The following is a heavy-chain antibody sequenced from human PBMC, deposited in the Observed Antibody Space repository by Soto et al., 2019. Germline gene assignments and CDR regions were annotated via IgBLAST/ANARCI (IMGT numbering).Heavy chain of an antibody. V-gene: IGHV3-23*01. CDR1: GFTFSSYA. CDR3: AKDLSVYRWYYYDSSGYQYFDY. D-gene: IGHD3-22*01. J-gene: IGHJ4*02. Sequence: EVQLLESGGGLVQPGGSLRLSCAASGFTFSSYAMSWVRQAPGKGLEWVSAISGSGGSTYYADSVKGRFTISRDNSKNTLYLEMNSVRAEDTAVYYCAKDLSVYRWYYYDSSGYQYFDYWGQGTLVTVSS. CDR2: ISGSGGST.